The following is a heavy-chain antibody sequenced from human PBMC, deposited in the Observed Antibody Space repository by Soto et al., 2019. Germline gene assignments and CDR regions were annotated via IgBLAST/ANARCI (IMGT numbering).Heavy chain of an antibody. J-gene: IGHJ4*02. V-gene: IGHV3-33*01. CDR2: IWYDGSNK. CDR3: ARMGAAAAYCGGDCFFDNDY. CDR1: GFTFSSYG. D-gene: IGHD2-21*02. Sequence: QVQLVESGGGVVQPGRSLRLSCAASGFTFSSYGMHWVRQAPGKGLEWVAVIWYDGSNKYYADSVKGRFTISRDNSKNTLYLQMNSLRAEDTAVYYCARMGAAAAYCGGDCFFDNDYWGQGTLVTVSS.